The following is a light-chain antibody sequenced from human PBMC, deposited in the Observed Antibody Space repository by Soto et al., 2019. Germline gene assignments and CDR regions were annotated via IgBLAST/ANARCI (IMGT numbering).Light chain of an antibody. V-gene: IGKV3-20*01. CDR2: GTS. CDR3: HHYGNSPPYT. CDR1: ETITNND. Sequence: EIVLMQSPDILSLSPGERATVSCRASETITNNDLAWYQQKPGQAPRLLLYGTSTRPTGIPDRFSGSGSGKDFTPTIGRLEPEDFAVYFCHHYGNSPPYTFGQGTKLDIK. J-gene: IGKJ2*01.